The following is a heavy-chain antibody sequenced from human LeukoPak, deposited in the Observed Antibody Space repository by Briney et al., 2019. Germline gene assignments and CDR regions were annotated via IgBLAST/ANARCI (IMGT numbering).Heavy chain of an antibody. V-gene: IGHV1-2*02. CDR3: ARGHDILTGYYAN. CDR2: INPNSGGT. J-gene: IGHJ4*02. CDR1: GYTFTGYY. Sequence: ASVKVSCKASGYTFTGYYMHWVRQAPGQGLEWMGWINPNSGGTNYAQKFQGRVTMTRDTSISTAYMELSRLRSEDTAVYYCARGHDILTGYYANWGQGTLVTVSS. D-gene: IGHD3-9*01.